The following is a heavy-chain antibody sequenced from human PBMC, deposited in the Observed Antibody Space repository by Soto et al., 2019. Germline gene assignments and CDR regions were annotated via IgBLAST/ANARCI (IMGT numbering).Heavy chain of an antibody. J-gene: IGHJ4*02. Sequence: QVQLVQSGAEVKKPGSSVKVSCKASGGTFSSYAISWVRQAPGQGLEWMGGIIPIFGTANYAQKFQGRVTITADESTSTAYMELSSLRSEDTAVYYCATFGLGRRTIFGAVVDYWGQGTLVTVSS. D-gene: IGHD3-3*01. CDR3: ATFGLGRRTIFGAVVDY. CDR2: IIPIFGTA. V-gene: IGHV1-69*12. CDR1: GGTFSSYA.